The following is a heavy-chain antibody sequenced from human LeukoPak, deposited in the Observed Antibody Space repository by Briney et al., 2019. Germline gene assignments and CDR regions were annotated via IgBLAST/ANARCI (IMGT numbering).Heavy chain of an antibody. CDR2: IYYTGGT. Sequence: PSETLSLTCSVSGGSITSSSYYWGWIRQPPEKGLEWIGSIYYTGGTNYSPSLKSRVTMFVDTSKNQFSLKLSSVTAADTAVYYCAITHDLTGTTDYYYYYMDVWGKGTTVTVSS. CDR3: AITHDLTGTTDYYYYYMDV. CDR1: GGSITSSSYY. V-gene: IGHV4-39*01. J-gene: IGHJ6*03. D-gene: IGHD1-7*01.